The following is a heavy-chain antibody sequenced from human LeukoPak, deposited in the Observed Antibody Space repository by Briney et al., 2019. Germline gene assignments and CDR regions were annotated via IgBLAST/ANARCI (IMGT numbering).Heavy chain of an antibody. CDR1: GFTFSNYA. CDR3: AKHSSSSGWDNDY. CDR2: ISSNGVGT. D-gene: IGHD6-19*01. J-gene: IGHJ4*02. V-gene: IGHV3-23*01. Sequence: GRSLRLSCAASGFTFSNYAMTWVRQTPGKGLEWVSSISSNGVGTYYADSVKGRFTISRDNSKNTLYLQLNSLRAEDTAVDTAVYYCAKHSSSSGWDNDYWGQGTLVTVSS.